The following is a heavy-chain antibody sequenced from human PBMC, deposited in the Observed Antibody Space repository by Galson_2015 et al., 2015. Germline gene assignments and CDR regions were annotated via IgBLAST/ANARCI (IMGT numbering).Heavy chain of an antibody. CDR2: INPSGGST. D-gene: IGHD6-19*01. CDR1: GYTFTSYY. J-gene: IGHJ4*02. Sequence: SVKVSCKASGYTFTSYYMHWVRQAPGQGLEWMGIINPSGGSTSYAQRFQGRVTMTRDTSTSTVYMELSSLRSEDTAVYYCARDSAYSSGWYNGLDYWGQGTLVTVSS. V-gene: IGHV1-46*01. CDR3: ARDSAYSSGWYNGLDY.